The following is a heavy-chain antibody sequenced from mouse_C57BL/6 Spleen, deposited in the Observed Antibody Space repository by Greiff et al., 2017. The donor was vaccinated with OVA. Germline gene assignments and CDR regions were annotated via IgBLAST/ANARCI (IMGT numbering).Heavy chain of an antibody. D-gene: IGHD1-1*01. CDR1: GYTFTSYW. Sequence: QVQLQQPGAELVMPGASVKLSCKASGYTFTSYWMHWVKQRPGQGLEWIGEIDPSDSYTNYNQKFKGKSTLTVDKSSSTAYMQLSSLTSEDSAVYYCVFGSSYGYFDVWGTGTTVTVSS. CDR2: IDPSDSYT. CDR3: VFGSSYGYFDV. V-gene: IGHV1-69*01. J-gene: IGHJ1*03.